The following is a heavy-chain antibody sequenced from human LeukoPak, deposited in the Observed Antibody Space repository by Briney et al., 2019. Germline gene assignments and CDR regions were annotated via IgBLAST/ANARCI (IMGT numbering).Heavy chain of an antibody. V-gene: IGHV3-48*04. CDR2: ISSTSSAI. CDR3: ARAIASYGDSAY. J-gene: IGHJ4*02. Sequence: GGSLRLSCAGAGFSITDHHMDWVRQAPGKGLEWLSYISSTSSAIYYADSLKGRFTISRDNAKNSLYLQMNSLRAEDTAVYYRARAIASYGDSAYWGQGTLVTVSS. D-gene: IGHD5-18*01. CDR1: GFSITDHH.